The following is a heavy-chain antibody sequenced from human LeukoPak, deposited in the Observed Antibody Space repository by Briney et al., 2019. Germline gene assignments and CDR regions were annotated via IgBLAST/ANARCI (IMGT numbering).Heavy chain of an antibody. Sequence: SQTLSLTCTVSGGSISSGGYYWSWIRQPPGKGLEWIGYIYHSGSTYYNPSLKSRVTISVDRSKNQFSLKLSSVTAADTAVYYCARGASHWFDPWGQGTLVTVSS. CDR1: GGSISSGGYY. CDR2: IYHSGST. V-gene: IGHV4-30-2*01. J-gene: IGHJ5*02. CDR3: ARGASHWFDP.